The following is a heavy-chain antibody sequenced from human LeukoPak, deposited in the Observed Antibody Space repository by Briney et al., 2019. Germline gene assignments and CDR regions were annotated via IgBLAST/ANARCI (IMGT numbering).Heavy chain of an antibody. Sequence: PSETLSLTCTVSGGSISSYYWSWIRQPPGEGLEWIGYIYYSGSTNHNPSLKSRVTISVDTSKNQFSLKLSSVTAADAAVYYCARGSMTTDIDYWGQGTLVTVSS. D-gene: IGHD4-11*01. J-gene: IGHJ4*02. V-gene: IGHV4-59*01. CDR1: GGSISSYY. CDR3: ARGSMTTDIDY. CDR2: IYYSGST.